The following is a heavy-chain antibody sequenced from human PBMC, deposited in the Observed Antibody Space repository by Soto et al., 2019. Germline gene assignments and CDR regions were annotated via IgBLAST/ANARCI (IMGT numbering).Heavy chain of an antibody. J-gene: IGHJ2*01. D-gene: IGHD3-10*01. CDR2: IVVGSGNT. CDR3: AADRSSVGDWYFDL. V-gene: IGHV1-58*01. Sequence: ASVNVSCKASGFTFTSSAVQWVRQARGQRLEWIGWIVVGSGNTNYAQKFQERVTITRDMSTSTAYMELSSLRSEDTAVYYCAADRSSVGDWYFDLWGRGTLVTVSS. CDR1: GFTFTSSA.